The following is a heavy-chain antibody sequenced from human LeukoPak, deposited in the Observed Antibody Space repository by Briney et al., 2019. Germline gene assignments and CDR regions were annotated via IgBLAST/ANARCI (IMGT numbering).Heavy chain of an antibody. CDR3: ARGGGRPLDY. CDR2: IYYSVST. CDR1: GGSISSYY. Sequence: SETLSLTCTVSGGSISSYYWSWIRQPPGTGLEWIGYIYYSVSTNYNPSLKSRVTISVDTSKNQFSLKLSSVTVADTAVYYCARGGGRPLDYWGQGTLVTVSS. V-gene: IGHV4-59*01. J-gene: IGHJ4*02.